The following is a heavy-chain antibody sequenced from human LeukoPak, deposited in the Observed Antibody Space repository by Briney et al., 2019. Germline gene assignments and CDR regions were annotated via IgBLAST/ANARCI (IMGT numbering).Heavy chain of an antibody. CDR2: ISSSSSYI. J-gene: IGHJ5*02. CDR1: GFTFSSYS. CDR3: ASLNIVVVPAAPYNWFDP. V-gene: IGHV3-21*01. D-gene: IGHD2-2*01. Sequence: TGGSLRLSCAASGFTFSSYSMNWVRQAPGKGLEWVSSISSSSSYIYYADSVKGRFTISRDNAKNSLYLQMNSLRAEDTAVYYCASLNIVVVPAAPYNWFDPWGQGTLVTVSS.